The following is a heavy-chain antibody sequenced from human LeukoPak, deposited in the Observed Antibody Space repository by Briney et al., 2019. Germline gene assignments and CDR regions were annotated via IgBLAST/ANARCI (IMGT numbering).Heavy chain of an antibody. D-gene: IGHD1-20*01. V-gene: IGHV1-3*01. J-gene: IGHJ5*01. CDR2: INAGNGNT. CDR3: ARRAQGSNWSEGNRFDP. CDR1: GYTFTSYA. Sequence: GASVKVSCKASGYTFTSYAMHWVRQAPGQRLEWMGWINAGNGNTKYPQKFQGRVTITRDTSASTAYMELSSLRSEDTAVYYCARRAQGSNWSEGNRFDPWGQGTPVTVSS.